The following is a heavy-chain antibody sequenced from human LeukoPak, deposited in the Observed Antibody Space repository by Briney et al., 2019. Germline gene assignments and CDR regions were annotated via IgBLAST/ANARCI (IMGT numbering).Heavy chain of an antibody. D-gene: IGHD4-11*01. V-gene: IGHV3-9*01. Sequence: GGSLRLSCVASGFIVNDHAMHWVRQTPGKGLEWVAGVFWNGVDKGYADSVKGRFTISRDNAKNSLYLQMNSLRAEDTAVYYCARGSAVTANNFDFWGQGTLVTVSS. J-gene: IGHJ4*02. CDR3: ARGSAVTANNFDF. CDR2: VFWNGVDK. CDR1: GFIVNDHA.